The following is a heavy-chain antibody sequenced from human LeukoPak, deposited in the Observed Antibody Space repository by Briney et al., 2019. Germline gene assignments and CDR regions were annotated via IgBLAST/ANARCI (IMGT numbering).Heavy chain of an antibody. Sequence: SVKVSCKASGYTFTSYGISWVRQAPGQGLEWMGRIIPILGIANYAQKFQGRVTITADKTTSKAYVELSSLRSEDTAVYYCARDPDYYDSSGYYGSYFDYWGQGTLVTVSS. CDR3: ARDPDYYDSSGYYGSYFDY. D-gene: IGHD3-22*01. CDR2: IIPILGIA. CDR1: GYTFTSYG. J-gene: IGHJ4*02. V-gene: IGHV1-69*04.